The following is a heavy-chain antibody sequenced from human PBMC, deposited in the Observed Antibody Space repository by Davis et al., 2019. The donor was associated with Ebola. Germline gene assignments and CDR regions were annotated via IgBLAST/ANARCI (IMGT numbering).Heavy chain of an antibody. CDR3: ARSSRVSSSWTGGDFDY. V-gene: IGHV4-34*01. D-gene: IGHD6-13*01. CDR2: INHSGST. CDR1: GGSFSGYF. Sequence: MPSETLSLTCAVYGGSFSGYFCRWIRQPPGTGLEWIGEINHSGSTNYNPSLKSRVTISVDTSKNQFSLKLSSVTAADTAVYYCARSSRVSSSWTGGDFDYWGQGTLVTVSS. J-gene: IGHJ4*02.